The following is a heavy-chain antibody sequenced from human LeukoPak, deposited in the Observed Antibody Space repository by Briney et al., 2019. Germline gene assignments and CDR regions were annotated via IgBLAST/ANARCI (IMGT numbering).Heavy chain of an antibody. J-gene: IGHJ3*02. CDR1: GFTFSSYS. Sequence: GGSLRLSCAASGFTFSSYSMNWVRQAPGKGLGWVSSISSSSNYIYYADSVKGRFTISRDNAKNSLCLQMNSLRAEDTAVYYCARGGYSGAFDIWGQGTMVTVSS. CDR2: ISSSSNYI. D-gene: IGHD5-18*01. CDR3: ARGGYSGAFDI. V-gene: IGHV3-21*01.